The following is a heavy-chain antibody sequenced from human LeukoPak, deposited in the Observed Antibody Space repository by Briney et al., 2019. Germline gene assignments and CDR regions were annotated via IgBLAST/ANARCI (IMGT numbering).Heavy chain of an antibody. V-gene: IGHV3-30-3*01. CDR3: ARGDQLYCGGDCYTDY. J-gene: IGHJ4*02. CDR1: GFTFSNYA. CDR2: ISYDGSNK. D-gene: IGHD2-21*02. Sequence: GGSLRLSCAASGFTFSNYAMHWVRQAPGKGLEWVAVISYDGSNKYYADSVKGRFTISRDNSKNTLYLQMNSLRAEDTAVYYCARGDQLYCGGDCYTDYWGQGTLVTVSS.